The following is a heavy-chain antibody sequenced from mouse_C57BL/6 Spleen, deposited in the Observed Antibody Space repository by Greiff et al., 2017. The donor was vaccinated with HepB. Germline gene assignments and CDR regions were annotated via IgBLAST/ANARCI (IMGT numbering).Heavy chain of an antibody. CDR3: AREGGSSRSFDY. J-gene: IGHJ2*01. D-gene: IGHD1-1*01. CDR2: IDPEDGET. Sequence: EVKVVESGAELVKPGASVKLSCTASGFNIKDYYMHWVKQRTEQGLEWIGRIDPEDGETKYAPKFQGKATITADTSSNTAYLQLSSLTSEDTAVYYCAREGGSSRSFDYWGQGTTLTVSS. V-gene: IGHV14-2*01. CDR1: GFNIKDYY.